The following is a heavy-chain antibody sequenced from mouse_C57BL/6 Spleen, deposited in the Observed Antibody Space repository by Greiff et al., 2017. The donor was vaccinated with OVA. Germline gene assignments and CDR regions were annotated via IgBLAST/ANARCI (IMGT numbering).Heavy chain of an antibody. Sequence: VQLKQSGAELVRPGASVTLSCKASGYTFTDYEMHWVKQTPVHGLEWIGAIDPETGGTAYNQKFKGKAILTADKSSSTAYMELRSLTSEDSAVYYCTRWLLRSYYAMDYWGQGTSVTVSS. CDR1: GYTFTDYE. CDR2: IDPETGGT. V-gene: IGHV1-15*01. J-gene: IGHJ4*01. CDR3: TRWLLRSYYAMDY. D-gene: IGHD2-3*01.